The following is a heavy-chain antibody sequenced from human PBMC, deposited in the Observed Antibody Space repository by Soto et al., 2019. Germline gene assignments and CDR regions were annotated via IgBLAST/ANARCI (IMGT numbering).Heavy chain of an antibody. D-gene: IGHD1-26*01. CDR1: ECTFP. V-gene: IGHV3-23*01. Sequence: GGSLRLSCTASECTFPMSWLRQAPGPGLEWVATITESGDRTHYADSVKGRFTISRDNSKNTVFLQMNSLRAVDTALYFCATFKWAYFDYRGQGIPVTVSS. CDR3: ATFKWAYFDY. J-gene: IGHJ4*02. CDR2: ITESGDRT.